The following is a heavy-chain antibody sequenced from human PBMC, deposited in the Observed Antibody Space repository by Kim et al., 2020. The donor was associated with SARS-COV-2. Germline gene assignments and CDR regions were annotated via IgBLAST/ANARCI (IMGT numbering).Heavy chain of an antibody. J-gene: IGHJ6*02. V-gene: IGHV3-48*03. CDR3: ARPVARYYYGMDV. CDR2: ISSSGSTI. CDR1: GFTFSSYE. D-gene: IGHD5-12*01. Sequence: GGSLRLSCAASGFTFSSYEMNWVRQAPGKGLEWVSYISSSGSTIYYADSVKGRFTISRDNAKNSLYLQMNSLRAEDTALYYCARPVARYYYGMDVWGQGTTVTVSS.